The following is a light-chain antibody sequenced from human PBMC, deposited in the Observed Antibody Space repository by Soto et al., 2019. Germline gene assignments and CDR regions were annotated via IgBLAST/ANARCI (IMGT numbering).Light chain of an antibody. Sequence: QSALTQPASVSGSPGQSITISCTGTSSDVGGYNYVSWYRQHPGKAPKLIIYDVSNRPSGVSVRFSGSKSGNTASLTISGLQAEDEADYDCSSYTSSSTPFLFGTGTKVTVL. CDR2: DVS. V-gene: IGLV2-14*01. CDR3: SSYTSSSTPFL. J-gene: IGLJ1*01. CDR1: SSDVGGYNY.